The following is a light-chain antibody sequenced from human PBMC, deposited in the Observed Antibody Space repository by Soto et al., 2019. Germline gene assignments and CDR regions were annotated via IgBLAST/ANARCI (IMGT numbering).Light chain of an antibody. CDR2: SAS. J-gene: IGKJ4*01. CDR3: QQNYSPPIS. V-gene: IGKV1-39*01. CDR1: QSISSY. Sequence: DIQMTQSPSFVSAFIGDRVTITCRASQSISSYLSWFQQKPGEAPRLLMYSASSLPSGVPLRFNGSGSGTDFTLTISSLQPEDFATCYCQQNYSPPISFGGGTKVEI.